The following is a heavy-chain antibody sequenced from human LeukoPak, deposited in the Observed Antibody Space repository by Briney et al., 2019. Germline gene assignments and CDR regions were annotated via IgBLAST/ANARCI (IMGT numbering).Heavy chain of an antibody. D-gene: IGHD2-15*01. CDR1: GFTFSNYG. J-gene: IGHJ6*02. CDR2: ISYDGNNK. CDR3: AKDGGVVVASKYHYYGMDV. V-gene: IGHV3-30*18. Sequence: GGSLRLSCAASGFTFSNYGIHWVRQAPGKGLEWVAVISYDGNNKYYADSVKGRFTISRDNSKNTLYLQMNSLRAEDTAVYSCAKDGGVVVASKYHYYGMDVWGQGTTVTVSS.